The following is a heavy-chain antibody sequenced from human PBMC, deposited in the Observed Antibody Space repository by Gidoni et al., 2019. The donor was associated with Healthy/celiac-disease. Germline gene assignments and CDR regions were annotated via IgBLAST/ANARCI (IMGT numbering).Heavy chain of an antibody. J-gene: IGHJ4*02. Sequence: EVQLLESGGGLVQPGGSLRLSCAASGFTFSSYAMSWVRQAPGKGLEWVSAISGSGGSTYYADSGKGRFTISRDNSKNTLYLQMNSLRAEDTAVYYCAKDYPRRSTMIVVAGNRFDYWGQGTLVTVSS. CDR2: ISGSGGST. V-gene: IGHV3-23*01. D-gene: IGHD3-22*01. CDR1: GFTFSSYA. CDR3: AKDYPRRSTMIVVAGNRFDY.